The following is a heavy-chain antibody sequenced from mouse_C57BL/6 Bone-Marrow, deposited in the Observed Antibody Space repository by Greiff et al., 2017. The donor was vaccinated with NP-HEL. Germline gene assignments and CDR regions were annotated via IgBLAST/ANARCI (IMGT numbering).Heavy chain of an antibody. CDR2: IDPSDSYT. D-gene: IGHD1-1*01. Sequence: QVQLQQPGAELVMPGASVKLSCKASGYTFTSYWMHWVKQRPGQGLEWIGEIDPSDSYTNYNQKFKGKSTLTVDKSSSTAYMQLSSLTSEDSAVYYCVWSHYGSSPWYFDVWGTGTTVTVSS. CDR3: VWSHYGSSPWYFDV. J-gene: IGHJ1*03. CDR1: GYTFTSYW. V-gene: IGHV1-69*01.